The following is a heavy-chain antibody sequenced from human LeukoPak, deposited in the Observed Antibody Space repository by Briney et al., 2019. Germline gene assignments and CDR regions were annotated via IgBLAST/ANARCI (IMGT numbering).Heavy chain of an antibody. CDR1: GYTFTVYY. Sequence: ASVNVSCKASGYTFTVYYMHWVRQAPGQGREWMGWINPNSGGTNYAQKFEGRVTMTRDTSISTAYMELSRLRSDDTAVYYCARDLGNDILTGYYYLFDYWGQGTLVTVSS. D-gene: IGHD3-9*01. CDR2: INPNSGGT. V-gene: IGHV1-2*02. CDR3: ARDLGNDILTGYYYLFDY. J-gene: IGHJ4*02.